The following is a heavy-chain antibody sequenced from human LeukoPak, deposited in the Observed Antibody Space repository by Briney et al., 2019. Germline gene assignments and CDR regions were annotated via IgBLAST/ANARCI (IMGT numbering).Heavy chain of an antibody. V-gene: IGHV3-30*02. D-gene: IGHD1-1*01. Sequence: PGGSLRLSCAASGFTFSSYGMHWVRQAPGKGLEWVAFIRYDGSNKYYADSVKGRFTISRDNSKNTLYLQMNSLRAEDTAVYYCARGPRRGNWNDPYYFDYWGQGTLVTVSS. CDR2: IRYDGSNK. J-gene: IGHJ4*02. CDR1: GFTFSSYG. CDR3: ARGPRRGNWNDPYYFDY.